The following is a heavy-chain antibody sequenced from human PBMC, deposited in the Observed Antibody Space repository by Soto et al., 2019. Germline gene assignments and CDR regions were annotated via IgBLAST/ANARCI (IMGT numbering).Heavy chain of an antibody. Sequence: SYAFSYTSISSGSYYLRGVPRHPGKGLEWIGYIYYSGTTYYNPPPKSRVTISVDTSKHQSPLKLSSVTAADTAVYYCARMYSSSTAHDYWGQGTLATVS. D-gene: IGHD6-6*01. CDR3: ARMYSSSTAHDY. J-gene: IGHJ4*02. CDR2: IYYSGTT. CDR1: YTSISSGSYY. V-gene: IGHV4-31*11.